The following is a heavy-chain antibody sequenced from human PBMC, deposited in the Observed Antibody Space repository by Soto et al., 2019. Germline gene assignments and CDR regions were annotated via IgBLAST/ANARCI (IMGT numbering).Heavy chain of an antibody. J-gene: IGHJ4*02. V-gene: IGHV1-69*13. D-gene: IGHD2-2*02. CDR3: ARGSGYCSSTSCYTDFDY. Sequence: SVKVSCKASGGTFSSYAISWVRQAPGQGLEWMGGIIPIFGTANYAQKFQGRVTITADESTSTAYMELSSLRSEDMAVYYCARGSGYCSSTSCYTDFDYWGQGTLVTVSS. CDR1: GGTFSSYA. CDR2: IIPIFGTA.